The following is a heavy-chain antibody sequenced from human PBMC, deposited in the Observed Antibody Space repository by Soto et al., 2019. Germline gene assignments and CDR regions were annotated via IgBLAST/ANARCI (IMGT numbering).Heavy chain of an antibody. CDR3: ARGAFGSYYVDY. CDR1: GFTFTSYW. V-gene: IGHV3-74*01. CDR2: IKGDETTS. J-gene: IGHJ4*02. D-gene: IGHD3-10*01. Sequence: EVQVVESGGASVQPGGSLRLSCAASGFTFTSYWMHWVRQAPGKGLLWMSRIKGDETTSSYADSVKDRFTISRDNAKNTVYLQMNSLRAEDTAVYYCARGAFGSYYVDYWGQGTLVTVSS.